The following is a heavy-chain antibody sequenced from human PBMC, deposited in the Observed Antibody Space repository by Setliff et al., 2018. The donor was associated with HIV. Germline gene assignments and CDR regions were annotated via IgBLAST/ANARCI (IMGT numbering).Heavy chain of an antibody. J-gene: IGHJ6*03. V-gene: IGHV1-69*13. CDR3: ARAHSGSYYYYYYMDV. Sequence: SVKVSCKASGGTFSSYAFSWVRQAPGQGLEWMGGIIPFFGTSKYSQNFQGRVTITADESTSTAYMELSSLRSEDTAVYYCARAHSGSYYYYYYMDVWGKGTTVTVSS. CDR1: GGTFSSYA. CDR2: IIPFFGTS. D-gene: IGHD1-26*01.